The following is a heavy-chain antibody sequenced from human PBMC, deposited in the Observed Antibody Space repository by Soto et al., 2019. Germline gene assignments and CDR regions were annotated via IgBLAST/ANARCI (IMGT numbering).Heavy chain of an antibody. D-gene: IGHD3-3*01. CDR3: ASPQRSYYDFWSGYYRYYGMDV. CDR1: GGSFSGYY. CDR2: INHSGST. J-gene: IGHJ6*02. V-gene: IGHV4-34*01. Sequence: PSETLSLTCAVYGGSFSGYYWSWIRQPPGKGLEWIGEINHSGSTNYNPSLKSRVTISVDTSKNQFSLKLSSVTAADTAVYYCASPQRSYYDFWSGYYRYYGMDVWGQGTTVTVS.